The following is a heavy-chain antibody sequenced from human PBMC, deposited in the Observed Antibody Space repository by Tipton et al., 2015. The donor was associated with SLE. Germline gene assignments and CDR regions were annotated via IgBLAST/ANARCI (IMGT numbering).Heavy chain of an antibody. Sequence: QLVQSGAEVKKPGESLKISCKGSGYSFTSYWIAWVRQMPGKGLEWMGIIYPGDSDTRYSPSFQGQVTISADKSISTAYLQLSSLKASDTAMYYCARPPSYSSGWYYFDYWGQGTLVTVSS. CDR3: ARPPSYSSGWYYFDY. CDR1: GYSFTSYW. D-gene: IGHD6-19*01. V-gene: IGHV5-51*03. J-gene: IGHJ4*02. CDR2: IYPGDSDT.